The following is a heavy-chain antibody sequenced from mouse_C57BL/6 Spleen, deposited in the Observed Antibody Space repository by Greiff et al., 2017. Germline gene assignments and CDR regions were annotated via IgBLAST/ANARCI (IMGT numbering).Heavy chain of an antibody. CDR2: INPNNGGT. CDR3: AREIYGVPAY. Sequence: VQLQQSGPELVKPGASVKISCKASGYTFTDYYMNWVKQSHGKSLEWIGDINPNNGGTSYNQKFKGKATLTVDKSSSTAYMELRSLTSEDSAVYYCAREIYGVPAYWGQGTLVTVSA. D-gene: IGHD1-2*01. J-gene: IGHJ3*01. V-gene: IGHV1-26*01. CDR1: GYTFTDYY.